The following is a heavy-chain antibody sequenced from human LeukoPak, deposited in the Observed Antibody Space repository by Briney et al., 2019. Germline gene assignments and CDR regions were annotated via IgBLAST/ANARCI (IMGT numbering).Heavy chain of an antibody. Sequence: GSLRLSCAASGFTFSDYYMSWIRQAPGKGLEWVSYISSSSYTKKYLDSVKGRFTISRDNSKNTLYLQMNSLRAEDTAVYYCAELGITMIGGVWGKGTTVTISS. CDR1: GFTFSDYY. J-gene: IGHJ6*04. CDR2: ISSSSYTK. D-gene: IGHD3-10*02. CDR3: AELGITMIGGV. V-gene: IGHV3-11*06.